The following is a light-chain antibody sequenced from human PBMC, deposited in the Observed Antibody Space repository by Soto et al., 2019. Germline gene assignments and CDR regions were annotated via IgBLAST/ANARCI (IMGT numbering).Light chain of an antibody. J-gene: IGKJ2*01. V-gene: IGKV3-20*01. Sequence: EIVLTQSPGTLTLSPGERATLSCRASQSVSSNYLAWYQQKPGQAPRLLIYATSRRAAGIPDRFSGSGSGTDFTLTISRLEPEDFAVHYCQQYGPSPMYTFGQGTKLEIK. CDR1: QSVSSNY. CDR2: ATS. CDR3: QQYGPSPMYT.